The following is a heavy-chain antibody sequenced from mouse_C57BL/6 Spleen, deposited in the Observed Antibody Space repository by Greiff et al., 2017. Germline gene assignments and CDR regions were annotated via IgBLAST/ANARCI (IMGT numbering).Heavy chain of an antibody. CDR1: GYTFTEYT. V-gene: IGHV1-62-2*01. Sequence: VQLQQSGAELVKPGASVKLSCKASGYTFTEYTIHWVKQRSGQGLEWIGWFYPGSGSIKYNEKFKDKATLTADKSSSTAYMELSRVTSGASAVYFCARHEDRGSPTTSYFDVWGTGTTVTVSS. J-gene: IGHJ1*03. CDR3: ARHEDRGSPTTSYFDV. CDR2: FYPGSGSI.